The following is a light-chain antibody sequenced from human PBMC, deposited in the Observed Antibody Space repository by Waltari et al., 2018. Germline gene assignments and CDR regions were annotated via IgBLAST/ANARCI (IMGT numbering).Light chain of an antibody. Sequence: SYVLTQPPSVSVAPGPTARIPCGGNNIGSKRWNWYQQKPGQAPVLVVYDDSGRPSGIPERFSGSNSGNTATLTISRVEAGHEADYYCQVWDSSSDHWLFGGGTKLTVL. V-gene: IGLV3-21*02. CDR2: DDS. CDR1: NIGSKR. J-gene: IGLJ3*02. CDR3: QVWDSSSDHWL.